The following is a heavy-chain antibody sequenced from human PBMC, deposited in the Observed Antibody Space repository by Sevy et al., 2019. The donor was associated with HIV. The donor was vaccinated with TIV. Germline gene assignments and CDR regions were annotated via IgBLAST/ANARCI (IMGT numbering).Heavy chain of an antibody. V-gene: IGHV1-18*01. J-gene: IGHJ6*02. CDR3: ARDPYCSGGSCYSTGGWYGMDV. D-gene: IGHD2-15*01. CDR2: ISAYNGNT. CDR1: GYTFTSYG. Sequence: ASVKVSCKASGYTFTSYGISWVRQAPGQGLEWMGWISAYNGNTNYAQKLQGRVTMTTDTSTSTAYMELRSLRSDVTAVYYCARDPYCSGGSCYSTGGWYGMDVWGQGTTVTVSS.